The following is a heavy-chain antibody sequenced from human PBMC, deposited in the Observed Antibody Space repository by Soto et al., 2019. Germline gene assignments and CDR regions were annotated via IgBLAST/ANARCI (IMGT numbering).Heavy chain of an antibody. V-gene: IGHV3-23*01. CDR1: GFTLTTYA. CDR3: ARGGADHYVYGMDV. D-gene: IGHD3-10*01. J-gene: IGHJ6*02. CDR2: MNRAGTST. Sequence: VQVLESGGGLVQPGGSLRLSCAASGFTLTTYAMTWVRQPPGKGLEWVSSMNRAGTSTSHADSVKGRFTTSRDNSKNTMYLEMNSLRAEDTAVYYCARGGADHYVYGMDVWGRGTTVIVS.